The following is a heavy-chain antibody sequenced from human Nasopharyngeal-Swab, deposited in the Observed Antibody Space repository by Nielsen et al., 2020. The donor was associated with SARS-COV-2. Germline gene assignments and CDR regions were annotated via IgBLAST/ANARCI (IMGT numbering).Heavy chain of an antibody. D-gene: IGHD3-10*01. V-gene: IGHV4-39*07. J-gene: IGHJ5*02. CDR2: IYYSGST. CDR3: APGEENNWFDP. Sequence: RQAPGKGLEWIGSIYYSGSTYYNPSLKSRVTISVDTSKNQFSLKLSSVTAADTAVYYCAPGEENNWFDPWGQGTLVTVSS.